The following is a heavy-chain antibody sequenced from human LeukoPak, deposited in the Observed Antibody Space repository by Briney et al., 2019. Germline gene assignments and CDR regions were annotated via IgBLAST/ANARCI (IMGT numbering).Heavy chain of an antibody. CDR1: GGTFSNYA. V-gene: IGHV1-69*13. J-gene: IGHJ6*03. Sequence: GASVKVSCKASGGTFSNYAITWVRQAPGQGLEWMGDIIPIFTTANYAQKFQGRVSITADESTSTAYMEVSRLTSEDTAVYYCARGHYNILTGYYMDVWGKGTTVTISS. CDR3: ARGHYNILTGYYMDV. CDR2: IIPIFTTA. D-gene: IGHD3-9*01.